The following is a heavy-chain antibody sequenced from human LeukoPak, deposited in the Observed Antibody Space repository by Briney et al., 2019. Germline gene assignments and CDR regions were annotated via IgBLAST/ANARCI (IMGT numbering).Heavy chain of an antibody. V-gene: IGHV3-23*01. CDR3: ARDVTYHGGDWFDP. D-gene: IGHD4-23*01. Sequence: PGGSLRLSCAASGFTFSSYAMSWVRQAPGKGLEWVSAISGSGGSTYYADSVKGRFTISRDNAKNSLYLQMSSLRAEDTAVYYCARDVTYHGGDWFDPWGQGTPVTVSS. CDR1: GFTFSSYA. J-gene: IGHJ5*02. CDR2: ISGSGGST.